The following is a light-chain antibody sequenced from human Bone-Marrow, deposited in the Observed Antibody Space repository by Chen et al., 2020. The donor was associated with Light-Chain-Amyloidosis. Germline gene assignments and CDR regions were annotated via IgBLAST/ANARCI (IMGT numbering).Light chain of an antibody. CDR3: MQNLRKQNLQTPSIT. J-gene: IGKJ5*01. CDR1: QSLLYSDGYNY. Sequence: EIVMTQSPLSLPVTPGVPASISCRSSQSLLYSDGYNYLDWYLQKPGQSPQLLIYLGSYRASGVPDRFSGSGSGTDFTLKISRVEAEDVGVYYCMQNLRKQNLQTPSITFGQGTRLEIK. CDR2: LGS. V-gene: IGKV2-28*01.